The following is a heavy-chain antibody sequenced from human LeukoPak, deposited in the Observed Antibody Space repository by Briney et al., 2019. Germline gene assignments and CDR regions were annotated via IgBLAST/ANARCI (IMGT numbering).Heavy chain of an antibody. CDR1: GGSISRYD. CDR3: ARVGSGSRYLDY. CDR2: IYTSGST. J-gene: IGHJ4*02. D-gene: IGHD5-12*01. V-gene: IGHV4-4*07. Sequence: SETLSLTCIVPGGSISRYDWSLIWQPAGKGLEWIGRIYTSGSTTYNPSLKSRATMSVDTLRTQFSLKLSSVTAADTAVYYCARVGSGSRYLDYWGQGILVIASS.